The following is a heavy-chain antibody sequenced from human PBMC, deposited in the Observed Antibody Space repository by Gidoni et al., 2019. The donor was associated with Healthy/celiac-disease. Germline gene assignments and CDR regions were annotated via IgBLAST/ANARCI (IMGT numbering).Heavy chain of an antibody. Sequence: EVQLLESGGGLVQPGGSLRLSCAASGCNFRSYAMSWVRQAPGNGLEWGSAISGSCGSTYYADSVKGRFTISRDNSKNTLYLQMNSLRAEDTAVYYCAKDLLTGSYYTPFDYWGQGTLVTVSS. CDR2: ISGSCGST. CDR1: GCNFRSYA. CDR3: AKDLLTGSYYTPFDY. D-gene: IGHD3-10*01. V-gene: IGHV3-23*01. J-gene: IGHJ4*02.